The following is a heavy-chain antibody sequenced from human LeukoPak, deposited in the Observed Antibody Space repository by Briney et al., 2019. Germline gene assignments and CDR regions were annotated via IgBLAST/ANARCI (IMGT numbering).Heavy chain of an antibody. CDR3: ARAQSGSFDY. CDR2: IKQDGGEK. CDR1: GFILSRYS. D-gene: IGHD1-26*01. V-gene: IGHV3-7*01. J-gene: IGHJ4*02. Sequence: PGGSLRLSCEASGFILSRYSMNWVRQAPGKGLEWVANIKQDGGEKYYVDSVKGRFTIFKDNAKNSLYLQMNSLRAEDTAVYYCARAQSGSFDYWGQGPWSPSPQ.